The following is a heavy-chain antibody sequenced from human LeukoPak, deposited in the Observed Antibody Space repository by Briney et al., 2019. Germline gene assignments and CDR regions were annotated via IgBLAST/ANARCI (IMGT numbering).Heavy chain of an antibody. CDR1: GGSISSYY. V-gene: IGHV4-59*01. Sequence: SETLSLTCTVSGGSISSYYWSWIRQPPGKGLEWIGEIYHSGSTNYNPSLKSRVTISVDKSKNQFSLKLSSVTAADTAVYYCARANDILDAFDIWGQGTMVTVSS. CDR2: IYHSGST. CDR3: ARANDILDAFDI. J-gene: IGHJ3*02. D-gene: IGHD3-9*01.